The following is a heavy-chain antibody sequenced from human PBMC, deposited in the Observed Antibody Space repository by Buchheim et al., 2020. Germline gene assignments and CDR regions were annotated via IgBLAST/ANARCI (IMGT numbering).Heavy chain of an antibody. J-gene: IGHJ4*02. CDR3: ASGRNYYESSGRLWYFDY. CDR1: GGSISNGDYY. D-gene: IGHD3-22*01. Sequence: QVQLQESGPGLVKPSQTLSLTCTVSGGSISNGDYYWSWIRQPPGKGLEWIGYIYYSGSTYYNPSLKSRVTISVDTSKNQFSLKLSVVPAADTAVYYCASGRNYYESSGRLWYFDYWGQGTL. V-gene: IGHV4-30-4*01. CDR2: IYYSGST.